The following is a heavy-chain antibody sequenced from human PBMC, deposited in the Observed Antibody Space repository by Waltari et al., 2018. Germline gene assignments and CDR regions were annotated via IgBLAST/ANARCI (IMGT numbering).Heavy chain of an antibody. V-gene: IGHV1-18*01. CDR2: ISAYNGNT. J-gene: IGHJ6*03. CDR3: ARVWWLRSEGYYYYYMDV. CDR1: GYTFTSYG. D-gene: IGHD5-12*01. Sequence: VKVSCKASGYTFTSYGIGWVRQAPGQGLEWMGWISAYNGNTNYAQKLQGRVTMTTDTSTSTAYMELRSLRSDDTAVYYCARVWWLRSEGYYYYYMDVWGKGTTVTVSS.